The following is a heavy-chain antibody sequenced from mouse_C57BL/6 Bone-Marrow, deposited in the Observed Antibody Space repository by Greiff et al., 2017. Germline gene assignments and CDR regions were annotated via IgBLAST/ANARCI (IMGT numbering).Heavy chain of an antibody. CDR3: ASYGSSYWYFDV. V-gene: IGHV1-74*01. CDR1: GYTFTSYW. J-gene: IGHJ1*01. CDR2: IHPYDSET. D-gene: IGHD1-1*01. Sequence: VKLQQPGAELVRPGASVKLSCKASGYTFTSYWMHWIKQRPGQGLEWIGTIHPYDSETHYNKKFKDKATLTVDKSSSTAYMQLCSLTSEDSAVYYCASYGSSYWYFDVWGAGTTVTVSS.